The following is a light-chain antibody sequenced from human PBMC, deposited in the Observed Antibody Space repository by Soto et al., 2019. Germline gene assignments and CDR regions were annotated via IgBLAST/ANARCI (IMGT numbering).Light chain of an antibody. V-gene: IGKV1-6*01. Sequence: IPLTQSPSSLSASVGERVTIXCRASQGIRNDLGWYQQKPGKAPKLLIYAASSLHSGVPSRFSGSGAGTDFSLTISSLQPEDSATYYCLQDYSFPLTFGGGTKVDIK. J-gene: IGKJ4*01. CDR3: LQDYSFPLT. CDR1: QGIRND. CDR2: AAS.